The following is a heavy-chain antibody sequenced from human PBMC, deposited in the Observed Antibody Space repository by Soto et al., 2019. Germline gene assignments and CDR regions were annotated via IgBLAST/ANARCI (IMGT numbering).Heavy chain of an antibody. CDR3: ARDRRSDYYDSSGYPPWSFFDY. J-gene: IGHJ4*02. CDR1: GFTFSSYW. D-gene: IGHD3-22*01. V-gene: IGHV3-7*01. CDR2: IKQDGSEK. Sequence: GGSLRLSCVASGFTFSSYWMSWVRQAPGKGLEWVANIKQDGSEKYYVDSVKGRFTISRDNAKNSLYLQMNSLRAEDTAVYYCARDRRSDYYDSSGYPPWSFFDYWGQGTLVTVSS.